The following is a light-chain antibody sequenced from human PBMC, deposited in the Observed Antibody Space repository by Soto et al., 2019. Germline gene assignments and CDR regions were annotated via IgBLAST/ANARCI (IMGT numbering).Light chain of an antibody. V-gene: IGKV3-20*01. CDR2: GAS. CDR1: QSISSNF. CDR3: QHYGGSPRT. J-gene: IGKJ1*01. Sequence: EIVLTQSPGTLSLSPGEGATLSSRASQSISSNFYAWYQQKRGQAPRLLIHGASNRATGIPDRFSGSGSGTDFTLTITRLVPEDFAVYYCQHYGGSPRTFGQGTKVEVK.